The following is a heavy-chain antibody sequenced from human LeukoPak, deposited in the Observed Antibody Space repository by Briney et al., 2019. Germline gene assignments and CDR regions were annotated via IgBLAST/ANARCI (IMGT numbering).Heavy chain of an antibody. J-gene: IGHJ4*02. CDR3: ARGKVATKPSDY. Sequence: GASVKVSCKAFGGTFSSYAISWVRQAPGQGLEWMGGIIPIFGTANYAQKFQGRVTITADKSTSTAYMELRSLRSDDTAVYYCARGKVATKPSDYWGQGTLVTVSS. V-gene: IGHV1-69*06. CDR2: IIPIFGTA. CDR1: GGTFSSYA. D-gene: IGHD5-12*01.